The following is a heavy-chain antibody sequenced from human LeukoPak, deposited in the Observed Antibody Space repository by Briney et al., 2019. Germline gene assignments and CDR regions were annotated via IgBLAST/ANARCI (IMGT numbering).Heavy chain of an antibody. Sequence: SETLSLTCTVSGGSISSYYWGWIRQPPGKGLEWIGSIYYSGSTYYNPSLRSRVTISVDTSKNQFSLKLSSVTAADTAVYYCARVGGIVVVTAIYTYYFDYWGQGTLVTVSS. J-gene: IGHJ4*02. D-gene: IGHD2-21*02. CDR2: IYYSGST. V-gene: IGHV4-39*07. CDR1: GGSISSYY. CDR3: ARVGGIVVVTAIYTYYFDY.